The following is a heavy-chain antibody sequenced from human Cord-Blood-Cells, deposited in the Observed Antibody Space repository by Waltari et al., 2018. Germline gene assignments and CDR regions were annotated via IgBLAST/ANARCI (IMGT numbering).Heavy chain of an antibody. CDR3: ARQRLGRGYYYYYGMDV. J-gene: IGHJ6*02. CDR2: IYYSGGT. CDR1: GGSISSSSYY. V-gene: IGHV4-39*01. D-gene: IGHD6-19*01. Sequence: QLQLQESGPGLVKPSETLSLTCTVSGGSISSSSYYWGWIRQPPGKGLEWIGSIYYSGGTYDNPSLKSRVTISVDTSKNQFSLKLSSVTAADTAVYYCARQRLGRGYYYYYGMDVWGQGTTVTVSS.